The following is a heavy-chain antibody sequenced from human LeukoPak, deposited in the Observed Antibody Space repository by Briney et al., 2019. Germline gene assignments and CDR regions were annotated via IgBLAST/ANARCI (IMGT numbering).Heavy chain of an antibody. CDR1: GFTFSSYW. D-gene: IGHD3-9*01. V-gene: IGHV3-74*01. CDR2: ITSDGSST. J-gene: IGHJ4*02. CDR3: ALGLVTDY. Sequence: PGGSLRLSCAASGFTFSSYWMYWVRQAPGKGLMWASRITSDGSSTSYADSVKGRFTISRDNAKNTLYLQTNSLRVEDTAVYYCALGLVTDYWGQGTLVTVSS.